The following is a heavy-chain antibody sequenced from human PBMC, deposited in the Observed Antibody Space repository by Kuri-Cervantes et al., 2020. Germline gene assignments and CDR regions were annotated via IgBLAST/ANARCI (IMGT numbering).Heavy chain of an antibody. CDR1: GGSISSSNW. CDR3: ARSFSTGHITRRDAFDI. J-gene: IGHJ3*02. D-gene: IGHD3-3*01. CDR2: IYHSGST. Sequence: SETLSLTCAVSGGSISSSNWWSWVRQPPGKGLEWIGEIYHSGSTNYNPSLKSRVTISVDTSKNQFSLKLSSVTAADTAVYYCARSFSTGHITRRDAFDIWGQGTMVTVSS. V-gene: IGHV4-4*02.